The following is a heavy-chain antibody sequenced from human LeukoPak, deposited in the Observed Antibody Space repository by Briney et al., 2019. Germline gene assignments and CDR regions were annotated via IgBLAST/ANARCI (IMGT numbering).Heavy chain of an antibody. V-gene: IGHV4-61*01. Sequence: SETLSLTCTVSGGSITSGSYYWSWIRQPPGKGLERIASIYHTGSTKYNPSLKTRVTISVDTSKNQFSLNLTSVTAADTAVYYCARSYGSGNYFDYWGQGTLVTVSS. CDR3: ARSYGSGNYFDY. CDR1: GGSITSGSYY. D-gene: IGHD3-10*01. J-gene: IGHJ4*02. CDR2: IYHTGST.